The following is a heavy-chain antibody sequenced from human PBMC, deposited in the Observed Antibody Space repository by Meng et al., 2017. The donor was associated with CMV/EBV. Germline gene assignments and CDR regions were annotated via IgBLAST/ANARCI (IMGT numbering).Heavy chain of an antibody. CDR2: ISGSGGSP. Sequence: GESLKISCAASGFTFSSYAMSWVRQAPGKGLEWVSAISGSGGSPYYADSVKGRFTISRDNSKNTLYLQMNSLRAEDTAGYYCAKDRRWGLLQGWFDPWGQGTLVTVSS. J-gene: IGHJ5*02. CDR3: AKDRRWGLLQGWFDP. CDR1: GFTFSSYA. V-gene: IGHV3-23*01. D-gene: IGHD1-26*01.